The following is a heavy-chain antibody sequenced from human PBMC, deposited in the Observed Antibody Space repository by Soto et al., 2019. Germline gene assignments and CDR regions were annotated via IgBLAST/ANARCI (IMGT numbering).Heavy chain of an antibody. CDR1: GFTFSSYS. D-gene: IGHD6-13*01. CDR3: ARDHRSQAEVSSTGFDP. CDR2: ISSSSSYI. V-gene: IGHV3-21*01. Sequence: GGSLRLSCAASGFTFSSYSMNWVRQAPGKGLEWVSSISSSSSYIYYADSVKGRFAISRDNAKNSLYLQMNSLRAEDTAVYYCARDHRSQAEVSSTGFDPWGKGTLVTVS. J-gene: IGHJ5*02.